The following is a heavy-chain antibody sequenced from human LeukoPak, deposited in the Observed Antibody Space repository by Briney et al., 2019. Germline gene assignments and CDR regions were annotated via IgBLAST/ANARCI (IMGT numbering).Heavy chain of an antibody. V-gene: IGHV4-34*01. CDR3: ARGRRYFDWLLRGYYFDY. CDR2: INHSGST. CDR1: GGSFSGYY. Sequence: SETLSLTSAVYGGSFSGYYWSWIRQPPGKGLEWIGEINHSGSTNYNPSLKSRVTISVDTSKNQFSLKLSSVTAADTAVYYCARGRRYFDWLLRGYYFDYWGQGTLVTVSS. D-gene: IGHD3-9*01. J-gene: IGHJ4*02.